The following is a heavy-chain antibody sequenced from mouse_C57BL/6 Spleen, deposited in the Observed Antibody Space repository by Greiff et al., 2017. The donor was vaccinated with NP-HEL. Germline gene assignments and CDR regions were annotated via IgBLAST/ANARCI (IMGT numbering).Heavy chain of an antibody. V-gene: IGHV1-75*01. CDR1: GYTFTDYY. Sequence: QVQLQQSGPELVKPGASVKISCKASGYTFTDYYINWVKQRPGQGLEWIGWIFPGSGSTYYNEKFKGKATLTVDKSSSTAYMLLSSLTSEDSAVYFCAHSNYYGSSYDYAMDYWGQGTSVTVSS. D-gene: IGHD1-1*01. CDR3: AHSNYYGSSYDYAMDY. J-gene: IGHJ4*01. CDR2: IFPGSGST.